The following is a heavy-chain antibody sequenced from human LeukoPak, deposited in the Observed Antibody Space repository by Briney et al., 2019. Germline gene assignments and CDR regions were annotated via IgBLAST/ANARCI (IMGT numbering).Heavy chain of an antibody. CDR3: ARGGVVTTTPRFDP. CDR1: NGSITSGGYS. D-gene: IGHD4-11*01. J-gene: IGHJ5*02. V-gene: IGHV4-31*03. CDR2: IYHTGST. Sequence: PSQTLSLTCTVSNGSITSGGYSWSWLRQHPGKGLEWIGHIYHTGSTYYNSSLKSRLTMSVDTSKNEFSLRLNSVTVADTAVYYCARGGVVTTTPRFDPWGQGTLVTVSS.